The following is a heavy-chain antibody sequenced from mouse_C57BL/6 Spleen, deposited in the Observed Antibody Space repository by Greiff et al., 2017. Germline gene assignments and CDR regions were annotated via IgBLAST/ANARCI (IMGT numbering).Heavy chain of an antibody. Sequence: EVKLVESGAGLVKPGGSLKLSCAASGFTFSSYAMSWVRQTPEKRLEWVAYISSGGDYIYYADTVKGRFTISRDNARNTLYLQMSSLKSEDTAMYYCTRARLYWEYYAMDYWGQGTSVTVSS. D-gene: IGHD2-12*01. V-gene: IGHV5-9-1*02. J-gene: IGHJ4*01. CDR3: TRARLYWEYYAMDY. CDR1: GFTFSSYA. CDR2: ISSGGDYI.